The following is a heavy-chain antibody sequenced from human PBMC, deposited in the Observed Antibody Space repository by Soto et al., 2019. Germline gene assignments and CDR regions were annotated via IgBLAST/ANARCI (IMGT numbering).Heavy chain of an antibody. D-gene: IGHD5-18*01. J-gene: IGHJ6*02. CDR1: GFTVSSNY. CDR3: AREWDTAMANEGYYYYYGMDV. CDR2: IYSGGST. Sequence: GSLRLSCAASGFTVSSNYMSWVRQAPGKGPEWVSVIYSGGSTYYADSVKGRFTISRDNSKNTLYLQMNSLRAEDTAVYYFAREWDTAMANEGYYYYYGMDVWGQGTTVTVSS. V-gene: IGHV3-53*01.